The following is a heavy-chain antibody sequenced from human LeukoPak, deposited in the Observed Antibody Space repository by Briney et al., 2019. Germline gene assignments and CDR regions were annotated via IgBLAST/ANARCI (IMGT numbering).Heavy chain of an antibody. Sequence: SETLSLTCTVSGGSISSSSYYWGWIRQPPGKGLEWIGSIYYSGSTYYNPSLKSRVTISVDTSKNQFSLKLCSVTAADTAVYYCARASAITMIPGAFDIWGQGTMVTVSS. V-gene: IGHV4-39*07. CDR1: GGSISSSSYY. CDR3: ARASAITMIPGAFDI. J-gene: IGHJ3*02. D-gene: IGHD3-22*01. CDR2: IYYSGST.